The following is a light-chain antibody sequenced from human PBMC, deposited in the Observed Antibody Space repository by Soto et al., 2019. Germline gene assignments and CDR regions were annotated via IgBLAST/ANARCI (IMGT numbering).Light chain of an antibody. CDR3: QQYYNTPLT. CDR2: WAS. V-gene: IGKV4-1*01. J-gene: IGKJ4*01. Sequence: DIVMTQSPDSLAVSLCERVTINCKSSQSVLYSSNNRNYLTWFQQKPGQPPKLLIYWASTRESGVPDRFSGSGSGTDFTLTISGLQAEDVAVYYCQQYYNTPLTFGGGTKVDIK. CDR1: QSVLYSSNNRNY.